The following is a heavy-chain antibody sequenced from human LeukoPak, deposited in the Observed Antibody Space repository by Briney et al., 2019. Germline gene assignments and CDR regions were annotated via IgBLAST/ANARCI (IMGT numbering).Heavy chain of an antibody. D-gene: IGHD3-22*01. CDR2: ISGSGGNR. V-gene: IGHV3-23*01. J-gene: IGHJ4*02. CDR3: ARGFLTYYYDSSGYFV. Sequence: PGGSLRLSCAASGFTFSSYAMSWVRQAPGKRLEWVSSISGSGGNRYYADSVKGRFTISRDNSKNTLYLQMNSLRAEDTAVYYCARGFLTYYYDSSGYFVWGQGTLVTVSS. CDR1: GFTFSSYA.